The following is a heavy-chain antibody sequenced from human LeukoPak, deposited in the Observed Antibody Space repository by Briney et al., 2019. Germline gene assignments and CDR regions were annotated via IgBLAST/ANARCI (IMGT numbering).Heavy chain of an antibody. CDR1: GFTFDDYG. D-gene: IGHD2-15*01. V-gene: IGHV3-20*01. J-gene: IGHJ6*02. CDR2: INWNGGST. CDR3: ARGPDIVVVVARDYYGMDV. Sequence: PGGSLRLSCAASGFTFDDYGMSWVRQAPGKGLEWVSGINWNGGSTGYADSVKGRFTISRDNAKNSLYLQMNSLRAEDTALYHCARGPDIVVVVARDYYGMDVWGQGTTVTVSS.